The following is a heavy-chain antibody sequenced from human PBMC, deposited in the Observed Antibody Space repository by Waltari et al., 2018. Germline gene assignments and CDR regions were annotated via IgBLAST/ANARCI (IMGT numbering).Heavy chain of an antibody. V-gene: IGHV1-18*01. CDR2: ISTYNGNR. CDR3: IRGGPWQLVQGNAFDF. D-gene: IGHD6-6*01. J-gene: IGHJ3*01. Sequence: QAQLVQSGAEVKKPGASVRVSCKTSGYTFSSYGITWVRQAPGQGLEWLGWISTYNGNRNYSQKLQGRVSMTTDTYTTTAYMDLRSLRSDDTAVYYCIRGGPWQLVQGNAFDFWGQGTMVTVSS. CDR1: GYTFSSYG.